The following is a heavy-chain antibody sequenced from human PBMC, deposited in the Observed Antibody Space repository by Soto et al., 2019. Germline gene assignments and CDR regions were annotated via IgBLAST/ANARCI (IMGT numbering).Heavy chain of an antibody. D-gene: IGHD6-13*01. CDR1: GGSISSSSYY. V-gene: IGHV4-39*01. Sequence: PSETLSLTCTVSGGSISSSSYYWGWIRQPPGKGLEWIGSIYYSGSTYYNPSLKSRVTISVDTSKNQFSLKLSSVTAADTAVYYCARHGTTIAAAGPGAFDIWGQGTMVTVSS. CDR2: IYYSGST. CDR3: ARHGTTIAAAGPGAFDI. J-gene: IGHJ3*02.